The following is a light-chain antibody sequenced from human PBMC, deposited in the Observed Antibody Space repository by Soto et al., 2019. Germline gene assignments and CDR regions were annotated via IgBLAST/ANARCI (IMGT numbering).Light chain of an antibody. Sequence: EIVLTQSPATLSLSPGERATLSFRASQSVSSYLAWYQQKPGQAPRLLIYDASNRATGIPARFSSSGYGTDFTLTISSLEPEDFAVYYCQQRSNWPPYTFGQRTKLEIK. CDR3: QQRSNWPPYT. J-gene: IGKJ2*01. CDR2: DAS. V-gene: IGKV3-11*01. CDR1: QSVSSY.